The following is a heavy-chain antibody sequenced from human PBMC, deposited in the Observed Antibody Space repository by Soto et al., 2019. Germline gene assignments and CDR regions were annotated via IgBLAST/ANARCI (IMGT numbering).Heavy chain of an antibody. Sequence: SENLCFTCASYVGNFSAYYWSWIRQPPGKGLEWIGQINHSGSTDYTPSLKSRVTMSVDTSKNQFSLKLSSVTAADTAVYYCAGGSEMATTGENWFDPWGQGTMFTVSS. D-gene: IGHD5-12*01. CDR2: INHSGST. CDR1: VGNFSAYY. V-gene: IGHV4-34*01. J-gene: IGHJ5*02. CDR3: AGGSEMATTGENWFDP.